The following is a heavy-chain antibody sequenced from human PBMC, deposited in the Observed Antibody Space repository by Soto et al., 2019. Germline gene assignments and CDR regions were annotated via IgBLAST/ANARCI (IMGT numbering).Heavy chain of an antibody. J-gene: IGHJ5*02. D-gene: IGHD6-6*01. V-gene: IGHV3-48*03. CDR1: GFTFSSYE. CDR3: ARAPGRSSSSDT. CDR2: ISSSGSTI. Sequence: EVQLVESGGGLVQPGGSLRLSCAASGFTFSSYEMNWVRQAPGKGLEWVSYISSSGSTIYYADSVKGRFTISRDNAKNSLYLQMNSLRAEDTAVCYCARAPGRSSSSDTWGQGTLVTVSS.